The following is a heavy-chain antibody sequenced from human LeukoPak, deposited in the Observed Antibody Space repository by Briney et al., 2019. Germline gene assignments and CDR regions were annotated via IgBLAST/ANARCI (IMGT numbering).Heavy chain of an antibody. CDR1: GFTFDDYA. CDR2: ISWNSGSI. J-gene: IGHJ4*02. CDR3: ARVDMPGIAAAGTNY. V-gene: IGHV3-9*01. D-gene: IGHD6-13*01. Sequence: GRSLRLSCAASGFTFDDYAMHWVRQAPGKGLEWVSGISWNSGSIGYADSVKGRFTISRDNAKNSLYLQMNRLRSDDTAVYYCARVDMPGIAAAGTNYWGQGTLVTVSS.